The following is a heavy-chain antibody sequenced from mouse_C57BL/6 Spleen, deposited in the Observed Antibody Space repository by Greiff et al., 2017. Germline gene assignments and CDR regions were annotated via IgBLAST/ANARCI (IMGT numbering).Heavy chain of an antibody. D-gene: IGHD1-1*01. Sequence: QVQLQQPGAELVRPGSSVKLSCKASGYTFTSYWMHWVKQRPIQGLEWIGNIAPSDSETHYNQKFKDKATLTVDKSTSTAYMQLSSLTSEDSAVYYCASYGTTGWVDYWGQGTSVTVSS. CDR2: IAPSDSET. J-gene: IGHJ4*01. V-gene: IGHV1-52*01. CDR3: ASYGTTGWVDY. CDR1: GYTFTSYW.